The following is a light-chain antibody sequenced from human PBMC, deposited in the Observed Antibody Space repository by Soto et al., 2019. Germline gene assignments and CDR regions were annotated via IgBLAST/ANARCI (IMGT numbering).Light chain of an antibody. CDR3: ATWDDSLTGPV. Sequence: QSVLTQPPSASGTPGQRVTVSCSGASSNIGRSYVYWYQHLPGTAPKLLIYYNNQRPSGVPDRFSGSKSGTSASLAISGLRSEDEADYYCATWDDSLTGPVFGGGTKLTVL. CDR1: SSNIGRSY. J-gene: IGLJ2*01. V-gene: IGLV1-47*02. CDR2: YNN.